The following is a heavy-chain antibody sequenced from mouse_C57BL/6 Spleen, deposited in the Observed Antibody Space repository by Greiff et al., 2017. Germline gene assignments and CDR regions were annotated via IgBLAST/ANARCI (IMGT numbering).Heavy chain of an antibody. CDR1: GYTFTSYW. CDR3: ARGAYLLSFDY. V-gene: IGHV1-52*01. D-gene: IGHD5-1*01. Sequence: VQLQQPGAELVRPGSSVKLSCKASGYTFTSYWMHWVKQRPIQGLEWIGNLDPSDSDTHYNQKFKGKATLTVEKSSSTAYMQLSRLTSEDAAVYYCARGAYLLSFDYWGQGTTLTVSS. J-gene: IGHJ2*01. CDR2: LDPSDSDT.